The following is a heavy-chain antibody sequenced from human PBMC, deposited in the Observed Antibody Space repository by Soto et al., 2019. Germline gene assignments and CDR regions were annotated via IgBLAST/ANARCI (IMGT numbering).Heavy chain of an antibody. D-gene: IGHD6-13*01. Sequence: ASVKVSCKASGYTFTGYYMHWVRQAPGQGLEWMGWINPNSGGTNYAQKFQGRVTMTRDTSISTAYMELSRLRSDDTAVYYCARGGGIAAAGTYGMDVWGQGTTVPVSS. CDR1: GYTFTGYY. J-gene: IGHJ6*02. V-gene: IGHV1-2*02. CDR2: INPNSGGT. CDR3: ARGGGIAAAGTYGMDV.